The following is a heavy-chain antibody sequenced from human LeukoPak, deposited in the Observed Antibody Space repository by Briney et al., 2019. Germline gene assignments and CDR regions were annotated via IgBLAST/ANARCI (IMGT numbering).Heavy chain of an antibody. CDR2: ISYDGSNK. CDR3: AREIADSAYFDY. Sequence: GGSLRLSCAASGLTFSTFGMHWARQAPGKGLEWVAVISYDGSNKYYADSVKGRFTISRDNSKNTLYLQMNSLRAEDTAVYYCAREIADSAYFDYWGQGTLVTVSS. V-gene: IGHV3-30*03. D-gene: IGHD6-13*01. CDR1: GLTFSTFG. J-gene: IGHJ4*02.